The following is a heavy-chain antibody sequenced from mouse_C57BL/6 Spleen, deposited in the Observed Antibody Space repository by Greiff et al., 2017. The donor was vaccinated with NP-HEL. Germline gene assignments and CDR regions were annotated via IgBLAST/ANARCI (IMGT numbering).Heavy chain of an antibody. D-gene: IGHD2-4*01. J-gene: IGHJ2*01. CDR1: GYAFSSSW. V-gene: IGHV1-82*01. Sequence: QVQLKQSGPELVKPGASVKISCKASGYAFSSSWMNWVKQRPGKGLEWIGRIYPGDGDTNYNGKFKGKATLTADKSSSTAYMQLSSLTSEDSAVYCCARWGGYYDRRVDYWGQGTTLTVSS. CDR2: IYPGDGDT. CDR3: ARWGGYYDRRVDY.